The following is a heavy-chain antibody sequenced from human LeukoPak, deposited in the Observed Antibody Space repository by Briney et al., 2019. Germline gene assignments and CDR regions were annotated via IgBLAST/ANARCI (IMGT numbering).Heavy chain of an antibody. V-gene: IGHV3-21*01. D-gene: IGHD6-19*01. CDR3: ATIAVAGNTGYRDAFDI. Sequence: GGSLRLSCAASGFTFSSYSMNWVRQAPRKGLEWVSSINSSSSYIYYADSVKGRFTISRDNAKNSLYLQMNSLRAEDTAVYYCATIAVAGNTGYRDAFDIWGQGTMVTVSS. J-gene: IGHJ3*02. CDR2: INSSSSYI. CDR1: GFTFSSYS.